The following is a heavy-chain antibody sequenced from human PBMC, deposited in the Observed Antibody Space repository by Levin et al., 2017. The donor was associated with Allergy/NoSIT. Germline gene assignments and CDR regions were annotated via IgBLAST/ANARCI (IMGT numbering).Heavy chain of an antibody. CDR2: IYGDGRT. J-gene: IGHJ4*02. CDR1: GFTISSRY. D-gene: IGHD4-17*01. Sequence: GGSLRLSCAASGFTISSRYMTWVRQAPGKGLEWVSVIYGDGRTYYADSVRGRFTISRDSSKNTLYLQMNSLKIDDTGFYYCTTYTLRGLDYWGLGTLVTVSS. V-gene: IGHV3-53*01. CDR3: TTYTLRGLDY.